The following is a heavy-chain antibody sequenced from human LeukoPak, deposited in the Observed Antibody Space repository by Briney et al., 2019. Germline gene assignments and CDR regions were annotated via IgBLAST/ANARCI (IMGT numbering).Heavy chain of an antibody. J-gene: IGHJ4*02. CDR1: GFTFDVYG. V-gene: IGHV3-20*04. Sequence: GGSLRLSCAASGFTFDVYGMSWVRQAPGKGLEWVSGLNWNGGSTGYADSVKGRFIISRDNAKNCLYLQMNSLRAEDTALYYCAKSASSWPLYYFDYWGQGTLVTASS. D-gene: IGHD6-13*01. CDR2: LNWNGGST. CDR3: AKSASSWPLYYFDY.